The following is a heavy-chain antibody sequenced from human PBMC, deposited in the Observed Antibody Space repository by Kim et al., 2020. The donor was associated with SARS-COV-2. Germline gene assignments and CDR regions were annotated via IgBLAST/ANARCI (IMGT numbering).Heavy chain of an antibody. J-gene: IGHJ5*02. D-gene: IGHD3-10*01. Sequence: SETLSLTCAVYGGSFSGYYWSWIRQPPGKGLEWIGEINHSGSTNYNPSLKSRVTISVDTSKNQFSLKLSSVTAADTAVYYCARGTPLYYYGSGSYSWFDPWGQGTLVTVSS. V-gene: IGHV4-34*01. CDR2: INHSGST. CDR3: ARGTPLYYYGSGSYSWFDP. CDR1: GGSFSGYY.